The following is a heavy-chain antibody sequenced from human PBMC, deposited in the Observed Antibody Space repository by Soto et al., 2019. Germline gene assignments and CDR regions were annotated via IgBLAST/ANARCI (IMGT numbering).Heavy chain of an antibody. V-gene: IGHV3-48*03. CDR2: ISSSGSTI. CDR3: ARAREAYYDFWSGYYQVYYYYGMDV. Sequence: PGGSLRLSCAASGFTFSSYEMNWVRQAPGKGLEWVSYISSSGSTIYYADSVKGRFTISRDNAKNSLYLQMNSLRAEDTAVYYCARAREAYYDFWSGYYQVYYYYGMDVWGQGTTVTVSS. D-gene: IGHD3-3*01. J-gene: IGHJ6*02. CDR1: GFTFSSYE.